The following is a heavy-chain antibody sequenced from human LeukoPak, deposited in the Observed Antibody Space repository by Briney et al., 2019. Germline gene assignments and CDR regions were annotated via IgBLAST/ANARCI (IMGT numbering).Heavy chain of an antibody. CDR2: IYYSGST. D-gene: IGHD6-6*01. CDR1: GGSISSGGYY. CDR3: ARVMVYSSSSHFDY. J-gene: IGHJ4*02. V-gene: IGHV4-31*03. Sequence: SETLSLTCTVSGGSISSGGYYWSWIRQHPGKGLEWIGYIYYSGSTYYNPSLKSRVTISVDTSKNQFSLKLSSVTAADTAVYYCARVMVYSSSSHFDYWGQGTLSPSPQ.